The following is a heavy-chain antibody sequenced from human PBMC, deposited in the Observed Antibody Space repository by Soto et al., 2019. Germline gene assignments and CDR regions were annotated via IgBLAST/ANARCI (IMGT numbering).Heavy chain of an antibody. Sequence: SETLSLTCTVSGDSISNGDYYWSWTRQPPGRGLEWIGYIDSSGSTYYNPSLKSRLTMSVDMSMNQFSLRLTSVTAADTAVYYCASRYLYWGQGLLVTVSS. V-gene: IGHV4-30-4*01. J-gene: IGHJ4*02. D-gene: IGHD3-16*02. CDR2: IDSSGST. CDR3: ASRYLY. CDR1: GDSISNGDYY.